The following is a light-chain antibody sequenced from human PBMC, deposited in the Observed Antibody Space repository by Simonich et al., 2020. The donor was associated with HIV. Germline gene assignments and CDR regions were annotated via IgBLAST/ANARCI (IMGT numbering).Light chain of an antibody. CDR1: QSVSNY. CDR3: QQRSNWYT. V-gene: IGKV3-11*01. Sequence: EIVLTQSPGTLSLSPGERATLSCRASQSVSNYLAWYQQKPGQAPILLIYDASNRATGIPARFSGSGSGTDFTLTISSLEPEDFAVYYCQQRSNWYTFGQGTKLEIK. J-gene: IGKJ2*01. CDR2: DAS.